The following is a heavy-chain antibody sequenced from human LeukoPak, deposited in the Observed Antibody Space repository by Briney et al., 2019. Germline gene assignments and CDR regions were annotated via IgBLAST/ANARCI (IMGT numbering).Heavy chain of an antibody. CDR1: GFTFSNAW. D-gene: IGHD3-10*01. Sequence: GGSLRLSCATSGFTFSNAWMSWVRQAPGKGLEWVGRIKSNADGGTTDYAAPVKGRFTISRDDSKNTLYLQMNSLRDEDTAVYHCARVPGDYWGQGTLVTVSS. CDR2: IKSNADGGTT. J-gene: IGHJ4*02. V-gene: IGHV3-15*01. CDR3: ARVPGDY.